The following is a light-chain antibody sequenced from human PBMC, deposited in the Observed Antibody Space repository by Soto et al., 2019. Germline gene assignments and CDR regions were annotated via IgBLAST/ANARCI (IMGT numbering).Light chain of an antibody. CDR1: QSISTY. V-gene: IGKV1-39*01. Sequence: DIQMTQSPSSLSASVGDRVTITCRASQSISTYLSWYQQKVGKAAKLLIYAASSLQRGVPSRFSGSGSGTDFTLTISSLQPEDFATYYCQQSYSTPRTFGQGTKLEIK. CDR3: QQSYSTPRT. J-gene: IGKJ2*02. CDR2: AAS.